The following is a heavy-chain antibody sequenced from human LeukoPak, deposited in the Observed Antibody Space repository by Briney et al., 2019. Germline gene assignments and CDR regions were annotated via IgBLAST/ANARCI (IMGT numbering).Heavy chain of an antibody. CDR1: GYTFTSYG. V-gene: IGHV1-18*01. CDR3: ARADIVVVPAASLGPRLDYYGMDV. Sequence: ASVKVSCKASGYTFTSYGISWVRQAPGQGLEWMGWISAYNGNTNYAQKLQGRVTMTTDTSTSTAYMELRSLRSDDTAVYYCARADIVVVPAASLGPRLDYYGMDVWGQGTTVTVSS. J-gene: IGHJ6*02. D-gene: IGHD2-2*01. CDR2: ISAYNGNT.